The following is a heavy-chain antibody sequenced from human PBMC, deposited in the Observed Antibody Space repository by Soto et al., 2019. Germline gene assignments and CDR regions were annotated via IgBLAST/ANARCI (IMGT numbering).Heavy chain of an antibody. D-gene: IGHD1-20*01. Sequence: SETLSLPCSVYGWSFSGYYWSWIRQPPGKGLEWIGEINHSGSTNYNPSLKSRVTISVDTSKNQFSLKLSSVTAADTAVYYCARGGRITGRDPWGQGTLVTVSS. CDR3: ARGGRITGRDP. CDR2: INHSGST. V-gene: IGHV4-34*01. J-gene: IGHJ5*02. CDR1: GWSFSGYY.